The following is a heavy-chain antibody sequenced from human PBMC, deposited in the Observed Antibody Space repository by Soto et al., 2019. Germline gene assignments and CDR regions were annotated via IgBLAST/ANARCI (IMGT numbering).Heavy chain of an antibody. Sequence: GGSQRLSCAASGFTFISYAMHWVRQAPGKGLEWVAVISYDGSNKYYADSVKGRFTISRDNSKNTLYLQMNSLRSEDTAVYYCAVRRGSTRPSNYYYGMEVWRPRTTVIVFS. V-gene: IGHV3-30-3*01. J-gene: IGHJ6*02. CDR3: AVRRGSTRPSNYYYGMEV. D-gene: IGHD2-2*01. CDR1: GFTFISYA. CDR2: ISYDGSNK.